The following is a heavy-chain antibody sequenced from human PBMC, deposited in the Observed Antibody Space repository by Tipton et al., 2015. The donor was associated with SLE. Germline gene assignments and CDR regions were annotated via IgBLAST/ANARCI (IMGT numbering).Heavy chain of an antibody. CDR3: ARMRGGYNAHH. J-gene: IGHJ5*02. V-gene: IGHV4-34*11. D-gene: IGHD5-24*01. Sequence: TLSLTCAVYGESFCGSSSIWIRQPPGKGLEWIGNIYNGGMTNYNPSLMSRVTLLVDMSKNHFSLNLSSVTAADTAVYYCARMRGGYNAHHWGQGILVTVSS. CDR1: GESFCGSS. CDR2: IYNGGMT.